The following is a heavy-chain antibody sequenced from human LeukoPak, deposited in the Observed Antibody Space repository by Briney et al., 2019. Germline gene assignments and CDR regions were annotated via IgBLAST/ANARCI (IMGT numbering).Heavy chain of an antibody. Sequence: GGSLRLSCAASGFIFSNYAMSWVRQAPGKGLEWVSAISGSGGSTYYADSVKGRFTISRDNSKNTLYLQMNSLRAEDTAVYYCAKEAKSGSYLYYFDYWGQGTLVTVSS. V-gene: IGHV3-23*01. CDR1: GFIFSNYA. CDR2: ISGSGGST. J-gene: IGHJ4*02. CDR3: AKEAKSGSYLYYFDY. D-gene: IGHD1-26*01.